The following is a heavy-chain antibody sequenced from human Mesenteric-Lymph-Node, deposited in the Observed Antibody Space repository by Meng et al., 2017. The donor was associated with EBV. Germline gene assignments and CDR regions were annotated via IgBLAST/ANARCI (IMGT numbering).Heavy chain of an antibody. CDR2: INHSGST. CDR3: ARVVDWFGVVIRGGFDL. D-gene: IGHD3-3*01. V-gene: IGHV4-34*01. J-gene: IGHJ2*01. Sequence: QLRLQAYGSGLGDPSESLSLTCAGYGGASSGYYWGWIRQPPGKGLEWIGAINHSGSTNYNPSLKSRVTISVDTSKNQFSLKLSSVTAADTAVYYCARVVDWFGVVIRGGFDLWGRGTLVTVSS. CDR1: GGASSGYY.